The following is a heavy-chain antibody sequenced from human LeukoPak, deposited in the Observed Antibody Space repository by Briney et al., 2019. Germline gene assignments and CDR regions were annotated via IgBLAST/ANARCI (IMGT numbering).Heavy chain of an antibody. J-gene: IGHJ3*01. D-gene: IGHD3-3*01. CDR1: TGSINTNNEY. CDR2: IYHTGTT. CDR3: VRDSYDFWRTDGFDV. V-gene: IGHV4-39*02. Sequence: SETLSLTCYGSTGSINTNNEYWGWVRQPPGKGLEWIGSIYHTGTTYNNPSLKSRVAMSVDTSKSQISLRLTSVTAADTAMYYCVRDSYDFWRTDGFDVWGRGTMVTVSS.